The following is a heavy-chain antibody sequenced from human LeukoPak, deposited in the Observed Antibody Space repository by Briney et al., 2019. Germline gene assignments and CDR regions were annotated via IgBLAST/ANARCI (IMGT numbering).Heavy chain of an antibody. V-gene: IGHV3-21*01. CDR3: TRRPFPPTTIRTSYYMDV. CDR2: ITSTSTYI. J-gene: IGHJ6*03. CDR1: GFTFSSYS. D-gene: IGHD4-11*01. Sequence: KPGGSLRLSCAASGFTFSSYSMNWVRQAPGKGLEWVSSITSTSTYIYYADSVKGRFTISRDNARNSLYLQMNSLRAEDTAIYYWTRRPFPPTTIRTSYYMDVWGKGTTVTVSS.